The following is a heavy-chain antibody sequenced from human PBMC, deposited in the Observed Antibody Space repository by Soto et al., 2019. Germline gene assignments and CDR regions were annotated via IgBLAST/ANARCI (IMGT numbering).Heavy chain of an antibody. Sequence: ASVKVSCKASGYTFTSYGISWVRQATGQGLAWMGWINAYNGSTSYAQKFQGRVPMTRDPSPSTVYMELSSLRSEDTAVYYCAGVFCSSTSCPYGGFDAFDIWGQGTMVTVSS. J-gene: IGHJ3*02. D-gene: IGHD2-2*01. V-gene: IGHV1-18*01. CDR1: GYTFTSYG. CDR3: AGVFCSSTSCPYGGFDAFDI. CDR2: INAYNGST.